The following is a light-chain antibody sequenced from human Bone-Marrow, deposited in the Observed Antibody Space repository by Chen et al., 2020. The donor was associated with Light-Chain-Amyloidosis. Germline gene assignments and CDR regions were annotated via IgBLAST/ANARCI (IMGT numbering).Light chain of an antibody. J-gene: IGLJ2*01. Sequence: SYELTQPPSVSVSPGQTARITCSGDDLPTKYAYWYHQKPGQAPVLVIHRDTEKTSGISARFSCCSSATTATLTISGVQAEDEDDYHCQSADSRGTYEVIFGGGTKLTVL. CDR2: RDT. CDR3: QSADSRGTYEVI. V-gene: IGLV3-25*03. CDR1: DLPTKY.